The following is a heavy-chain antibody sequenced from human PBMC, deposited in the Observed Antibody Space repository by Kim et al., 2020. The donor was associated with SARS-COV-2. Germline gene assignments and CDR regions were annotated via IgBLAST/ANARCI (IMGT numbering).Heavy chain of an antibody. V-gene: IGHV1-69*13. J-gene: IGHJ6*03. CDR3: ARGVDYEILKRYRMEV. CDR1: GDTFSSHI. CDR2: IIPIFGST. D-gene: IGHD3-9*01. Sequence: SVKVSCKASGDTFSSHIMSWVRQAPGQGLEWMGGIIPIFGSTSYAQRLQDRVTITAEEATSTGYMERRSLRSADTAVYYCARGVDYEILKRYRMEVWG.